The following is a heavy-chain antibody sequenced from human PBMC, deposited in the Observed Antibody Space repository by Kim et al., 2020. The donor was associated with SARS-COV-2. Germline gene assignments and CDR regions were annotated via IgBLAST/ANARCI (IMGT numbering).Heavy chain of an antibody. Sequence: TTQYAAPVTGRFTVSRDESKNTVYLQMNSLQNEDAAVYYCTTYVGGAGDYWGQGTLVTVSS. D-gene: IGHD1-26*01. CDR2: TT. J-gene: IGHJ4*02. V-gene: IGHV3-15*01. CDR3: TTYVGGAGDY.